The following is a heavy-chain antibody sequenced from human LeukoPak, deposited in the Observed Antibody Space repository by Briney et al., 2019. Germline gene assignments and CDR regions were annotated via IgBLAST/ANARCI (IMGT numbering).Heavy chain of an antibody. CDR2: IYPGDSDT. J-gene: IGHJ4*02. D-gene: IGHD4-23*01. CDR3: ASRPFETTVVPWDFY. V-gene: IGHV5-51*01. Sequence: GESLKISCKGSGYSFTSYWIGWVRQLPGKGLEWMGIIYPGDSDTRYSPSFQGQVTISADRSINTAYLQWSSLTASDTAMYYCASRPFETTVVPWDFYWGQGTQVTVSS. CDR1: GYSFTSYW.